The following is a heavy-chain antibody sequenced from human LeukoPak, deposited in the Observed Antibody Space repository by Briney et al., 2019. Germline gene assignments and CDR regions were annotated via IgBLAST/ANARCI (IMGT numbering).Heavy chain of an antibody. CDR1: GFTFSSYT. V-gene: IGHV3-21*01. CDR2: ISNGGSYI. D-gene: IGHD6-13*01. Sequence: GGSLRLSCAASGFTFSSYTMSWVRQAPGKGLEWVSLISNGGSYIYYAESMKGRVTISRDNAKNSLFLQMNSLRDEDTALYYCARVGASSSWYGSYYYYYMDVWGMGTTVTVSS. J-gene: IGHJ6*03. CDR3: ARVGASSSWYGSYYYYYMDV.